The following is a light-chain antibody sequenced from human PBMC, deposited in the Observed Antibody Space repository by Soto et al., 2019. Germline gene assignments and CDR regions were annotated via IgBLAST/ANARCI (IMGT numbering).Light chain of an antibody. Sequence: QSALTQPASVSGSPGQSITISCTGTSSDVGGYNYVSWYQQHPGKAPKLIIYEVTRRPSGVSSRFYGSRSGNTASLTISGLQAEDEADYYCKSRTTRNTLVFGGGTKVTVL. CDR2: EVT. V-gene: IGLV2-14*01. CDR3: KSRTTRNTLV. CDR1: SSDVGGYNY. J-gene: IGLJ3*02.